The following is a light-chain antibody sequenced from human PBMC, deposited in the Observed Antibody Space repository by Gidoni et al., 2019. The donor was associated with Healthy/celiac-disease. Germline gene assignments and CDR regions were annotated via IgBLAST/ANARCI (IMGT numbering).Light chain of an antibody. V-gene: IGKV1-9*01. CDR3: QQLNSYPAIT. J-gene: IGKJ5*01. CDR2: AAS. Sequence: DIQLTQSPSFLSASVGDRVTITCRASQGISSYLAWYQQQPGKAPKLLIYAASPLQSGVPSRFSGSGSGTEFTLTISSLQPEDFATYYCQQLNSYPAITFXXXTRLEIK. CDR1: QGISSY.